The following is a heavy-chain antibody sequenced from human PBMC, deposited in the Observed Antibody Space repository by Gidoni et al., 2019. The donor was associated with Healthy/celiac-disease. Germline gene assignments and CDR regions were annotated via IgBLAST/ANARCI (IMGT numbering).Heavy chain of an antibody. CDR3: ARSKVEMARTESGYFDL. V-gene: IGHV1-69*01. CDR2: IIHLFRKA. Sequence: VHLLRSAAGVTTPGSSVKVSCKSSGGTFSSYAISWVRQAPGQGLEWMGGIIHLFRKANYAQKCQGRVTITADEYTSTAYTELSSLRSEDTAVYYCARSKVEMARTESGYFDLWGRGTLVTVSS. J-gene: IGHJ2*01. CDR1: GGTFSSYA. D-gene: IGHD5-12*01.